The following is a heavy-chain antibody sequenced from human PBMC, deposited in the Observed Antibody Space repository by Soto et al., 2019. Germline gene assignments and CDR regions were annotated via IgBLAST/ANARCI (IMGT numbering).Heavy chain of an antibody. J-gene: IGHJ4*02. CDR1: GFTFSSYA. D-gene: IGHD4-17*01. Sequence: EVQLLESGGGLVQPGGSLRLSCAASGFTFSSYAMSWVRQAPGKGLEWVSAISGSGGSTYYADSVKGRFTIARDNSKNTLYLQMNSRRAEDTAVYYCAKRGGMTTVTVDDYWGQGTLVTVSS. V-gene: IGHV3-23*01. CDR2: ISGSGGST. CDR3: AKRGGMTTVTVDDY.